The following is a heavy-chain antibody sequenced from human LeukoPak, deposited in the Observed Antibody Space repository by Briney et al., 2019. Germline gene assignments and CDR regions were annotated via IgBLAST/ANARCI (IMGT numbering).Heavy chain of an antibody. J-gene: IGHJ4*02. D-gene: IGHD3-9*01. CDR3: ARGTKNYDILTGYYIGWYYFDY. CDR1: GYTFTGYY. Sequence: ASVKVSCKASGYTFTGYYMHWVRQAPGQGLEWMGWINPNSGGTNYAQRFQGRVTMTRDTSISTAYMELSRLRSDDTAVYYCARGTKNYDILTGYYIGWYYFDYWGQGTLVTVSS. V-gene: IGHV1-2*02. CDR2: INPNSGGT.